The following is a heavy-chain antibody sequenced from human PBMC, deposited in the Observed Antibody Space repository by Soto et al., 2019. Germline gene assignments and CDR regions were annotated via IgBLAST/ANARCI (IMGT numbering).Heavy chain of an antibody. CDR1: GFTFSTYT. J-gene: IGHJ4*02. V-gene: IGHV3-30-3*01. D-gene: IGHD4-17*01. CDR3: ARDFSTTAPFDY. CDR2: ISFDESSK. Sequence: QVQLVESGGGVVQPGGSLRLSCAASGFTFSTYTLHWVRQAPGTGLEWVAVISFDESSKFYADSVKGRFTISRDNSKNTLYLHMNSQRAEDTAVYYWARDFSTTAPFDYWGQGTLVTVSS.